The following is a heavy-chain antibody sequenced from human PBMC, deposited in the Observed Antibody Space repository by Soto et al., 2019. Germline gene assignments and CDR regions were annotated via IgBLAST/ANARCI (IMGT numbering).Heavy chain of an antibody. V-gene: IGHV1-69*02. CDR1: GGTFSSYT. Sequence: QVQLVQSGAEVKKPGSSVKVSCKASGGTFSSYTISWVRQAPGQGLEWMGRIIPILGIAKYAQKFQGRVTITADKSTSTAYMELSSLRSEDTAVYYCARGGGYSYDYYYYMDVWGKGTTVTVSS. CDR3: ARGGGYSYDYYYYMDV. CDR2: IIPILGIA. J-gene: IGHJ6*03. D-gene: IGHD5-18*01.